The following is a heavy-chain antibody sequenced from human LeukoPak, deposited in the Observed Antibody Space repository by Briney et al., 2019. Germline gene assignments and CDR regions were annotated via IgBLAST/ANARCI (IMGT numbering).Heavy chain of an antibody. J-gene: IGHJ4*02. Sequence: ASVKVSCKASGYTFTSYYVHWVRQAPGPGREWMGMINPSGGSTTYSQKFQGRITMARGTSTSTVYMELSSLRSEDTAVYYCARGPGTNIDYWGQGTLITVSS. D-gene: IGHD3-10*01. CDR1: GYTFTSYY. CDR3: ARGPGTNIDY. CDR2: INPSGGST. V-gene: IGHV1-46*01.